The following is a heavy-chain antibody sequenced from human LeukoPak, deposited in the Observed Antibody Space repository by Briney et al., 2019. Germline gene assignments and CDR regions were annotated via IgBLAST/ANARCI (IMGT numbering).Heavy chain of an antibody. J-gene: IGHJ4*02. V-gene: IGHV1-18*04. Sequence: GASVKVSCKASGYSFNSYGISWVRQAPGQKFEWMGWINTSNGATKYTQDFQGRVTMTRDTSTGTAYMELGSLTSDDTAVYYCARKGCFGDCYLFDLWGQGTLVTVSS. D-gene: IGHD2-21*02. CDR1: GYSFNSYG. CDR3: ARKGCFGDCYLFDL. CDR2: INTSNGAT.